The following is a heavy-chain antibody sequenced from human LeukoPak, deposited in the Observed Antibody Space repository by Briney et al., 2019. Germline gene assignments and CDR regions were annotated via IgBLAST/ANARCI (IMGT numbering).Heavy chain of an antibody. CDR2: INPNTGGT. CDR3: ARFYSGYGNYYYYFDY. CDR1: GYNFTGYY. J-gene: IGHJ4*02. D-gene: IGHD5-12*01. Sequence: ASVKVSCKASGYNFTGYYLHWVRQAPGQGLEWMGWINPNTGGTNYAQKFQGRVTMTRDTSISTAYMELSRLRSDDTAVYYCARFYSGYGNYYYYFDYWGQGTLVTVSS. V-gene: IGHV1-2*02.